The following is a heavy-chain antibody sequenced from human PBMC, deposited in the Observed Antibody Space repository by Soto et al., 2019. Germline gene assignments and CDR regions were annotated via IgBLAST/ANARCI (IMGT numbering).Heavy chain of an antibody. CDR1: GGSIYTYY. D-gene: IGHD6-19*01. CDR3: ARDLGGWYHNLDY. Sequence: SETLSLTCNVSGGSIYTYYWSWLRQSPGKGLEWIGYIYYSGSTNYNPSLKSRVTISVDTSKNQFSLKLSSVTAADTAVYYCARDLGGWYHNLDYWGQGTLVTVSS. V-gene: IGHV4-59*01. CDR2: IYYSGST. J-gene: IGHJ4*02.